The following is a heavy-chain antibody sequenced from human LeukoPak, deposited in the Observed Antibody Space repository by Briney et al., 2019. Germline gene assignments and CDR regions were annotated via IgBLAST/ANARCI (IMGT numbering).Heavy chain of an antibody. Sequence: SETLSLTCPVSGGSIRSSSYYWGWIRQPPGKGLEWIGSIYYSGSTYYNPSLKSRVTISADTSKNQFSLKLSSVTAADTAVYYCARLLNPHYDFWSGYLFEDAFDIWGQGTMVTVSS. D-gene: IGHD3-3*01. V-gene: IGHV4-39*01. J-gene: IGHJ3*02. CDR2: IYYSGST. CDR1: GGSIRSSSYY. CDR3: ARLLNPHYDFWSGYLFEDAFDI.